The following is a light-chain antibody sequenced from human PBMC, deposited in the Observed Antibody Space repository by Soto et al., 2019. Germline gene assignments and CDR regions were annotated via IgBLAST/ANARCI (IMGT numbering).Light chain of an antibody. J-gene: IGKJ4*01. CDR2: GAS. CDR3: QQYYNWPPLT. V-gene: IGKV3-15*01. Sequence: IVLTQSPGTLSLSPGERATLSCRASRSVISNYLAWLQQKPGQAPRLLIYGASTRATGIPARFSGSGSGTEFTLTISSLQSEDSAVYYCQQYYNWPPLTFGEGTKVDI. CDR1: RSVISN.